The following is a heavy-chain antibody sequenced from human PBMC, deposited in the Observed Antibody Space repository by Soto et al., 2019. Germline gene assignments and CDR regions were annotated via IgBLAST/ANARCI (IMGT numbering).Heavy chain of an antibody. D-gene: IGHD1-26*01. CDR3: ARERGTSGSYYYYGMDV. Sequence: ASVKVSCKASGYTFTGYYMHWVRQAPGQGLEWMGWINPNSGGTNYAQKFQGWVTMTRDTSISTAYMELSRLRSDDTAVYYCARERGTSGSYYYYGMDVWGKGPRSPSPQ. CDR2: INPNSGGT. J-gene: IGHJ6*01. CDR1: GYTFTGYY. V-gene: IGHV1-2*04.